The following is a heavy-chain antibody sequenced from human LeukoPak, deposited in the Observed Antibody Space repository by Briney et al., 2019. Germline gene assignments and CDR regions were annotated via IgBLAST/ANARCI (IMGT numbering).Heavy chain of an antibody. Sequence: PSETLSLTCAVYGGSFSGYYWSWIRQPPGKGLEWIGEINRSGSTNYNPSLKSRVTISVDTSKNQFSLKLSSVTAADTTVYYCAASRYDYGDYVPLVYWGQGTLVTVSS. CDR3: AASRYDYGDYVPLVY. V-gene: IGHV4-34*01. D-gene: IGHD4-17*01. CDR2: INRSGST. CDR1: GGSFSGYY. J-gene: IGHJ4*02.